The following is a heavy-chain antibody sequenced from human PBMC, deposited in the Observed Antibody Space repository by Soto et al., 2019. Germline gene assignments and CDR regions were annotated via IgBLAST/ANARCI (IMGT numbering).Heavy chain of an antibody. Sequence: ASVKVSCKASGYTLTGYYMHWVLQAPGQGLEWMGWINPNSGGTNYAQKFQGWVTMTRDTSISTAYMELSRLRSDDTAVYYCATSTPTAAISYCGMHVWGQGTTVTVSS. CDR1: GYTLTGYY. CDR3: ATSTPTAAISYCGMHV. D-gene: IGHD2-2*01. J-gene: IGHJ6*02. V-gene: IGHV1-2*04. CDR2: INPNSGGT.